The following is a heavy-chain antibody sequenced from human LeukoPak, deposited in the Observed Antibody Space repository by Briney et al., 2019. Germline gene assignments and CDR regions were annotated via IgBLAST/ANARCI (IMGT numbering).Heavy chain of an antibody. J-gene: IGHJ4*02. V-gene: IGHV4-34*01. CDR1: GGSFSGYY. Sequence: KPSETLSLTCAVYGGSFSGYYWSWIRQPPGKGLEWIGEINHSGSTNYNPSLKSRVTISVDTSKNQFSLKLSSVTAADTAVYYCARGTAVAGSFVYWGQGTLVTVSS. D-gene: IGHD6-19*01. CDR2: INHSGST. CDR3: ARGTAVAGSFVY.